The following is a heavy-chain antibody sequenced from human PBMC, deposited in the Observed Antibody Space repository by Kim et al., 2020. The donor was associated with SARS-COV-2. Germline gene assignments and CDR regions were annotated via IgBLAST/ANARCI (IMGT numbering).Heavy chain of an antibody. CDR3: ARVAAAGPYYYYYYMDA. CDR2: MWFDGSNK. Sequence: GGSLRLSCAASGFTFSSYGMHWVRQAPGKGLEWMAFMWFDGSNKNYSDSVKGRFAISRDNSKNTLYLQMNNLRVEDTAVYYCARVAAAGPYYYYYYMDA. D-gene: IGHD6-13*01. V-gene: IGHV3-33*01. CDR1: GFTFSSYG. J-gene: IGHJ6*03.